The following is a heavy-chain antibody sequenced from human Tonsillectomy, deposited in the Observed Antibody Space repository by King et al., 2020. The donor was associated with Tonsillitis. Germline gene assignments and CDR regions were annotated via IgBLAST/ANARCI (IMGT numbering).Heavy chain of an antibody. CDR2: IFSDVIA. D-gene: IGHD5-12*01. CDR1: GFTVSTYY. CDR3: ARGDTVATTPFDY. Sequence: VQLVESGGGLVQPGGSLRLSCAASGFTVSTYYMSWVRQAPWKGLECVSIIFSDVIAYYAASLKGMFPLSRDSSKNTLSLQMSSLRGDDTSVYFCARGDTVATTPFDYWGQGTLVTVSS. V-gene: IGHV3-66*01. J-gene: IGHJ4*02.